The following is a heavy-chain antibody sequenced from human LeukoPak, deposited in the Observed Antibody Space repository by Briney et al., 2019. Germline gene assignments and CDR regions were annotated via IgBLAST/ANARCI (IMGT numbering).Heavy chain of an antibody. Sequence: SETLSLTCTVSGGSISSGSYSWSWIRQPAGKGLEWIGRIYTSGSTNYNPSLKSRVTISVDTSKNQFSLKLSSVTAADTAVYYCARTMVRGYRIAFDIWGQGTMVTVSS. D-gene: IGHD3-10*01. CDR3: ARTMVRGYRIAFDI. J-gene: IGHJ3*02. V-gene: IGHV4-61*02. CDR2: IYTSGST. CDR1: GGSISSGSYS.